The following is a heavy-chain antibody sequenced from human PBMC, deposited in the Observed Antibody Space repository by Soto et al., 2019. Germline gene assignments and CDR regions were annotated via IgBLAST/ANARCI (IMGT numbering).Heavy chain of an antibody. CDR3: AHRLVDCSSTSCSGLSFNY. CDR2: IYWDDDK. J-gene: IGHJ4*02. Sequence: QITLKESGPTLVKPTQTLTLTCTFSGFSLSTSGVGVGWIRQPPGKALEWLALIYWDDDKRYSPSLKSRLTITKDTTKNQVVLTMTNMDPVDTATYYCAHRLVDCSSTSCSGLSFNYWGQGTLVTVSS. V-gene: IGHV2-5*02. D-gene: IGHD2-2*01. CDR1: GFSLSTSGVG.